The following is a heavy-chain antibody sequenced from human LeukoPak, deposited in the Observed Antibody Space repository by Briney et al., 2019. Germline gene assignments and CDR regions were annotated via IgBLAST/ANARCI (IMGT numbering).Heavy chain of an antibody. CDR3: ARCVGGYYFDY. Sequence: SETLSLTCTVSGGSISSYYWSWIRQPPGKGLEWIGYIYYSGSTNYNPSLKSRVTISVDTSKNQFSLKLSSVTAADTAVYYCARCVGGYYFDYWGQGTLVTVSS. D-gene: IGHD3-16*01. J-gene: IGHJ4*02. V-gene: IGHV4-59*01. CDR2: IYYSGST. CDR1: GGSISSYY.